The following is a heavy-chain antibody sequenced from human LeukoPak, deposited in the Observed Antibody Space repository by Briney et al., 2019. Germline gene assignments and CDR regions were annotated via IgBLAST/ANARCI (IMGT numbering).Heavy chain of an antibody. CDR1: GYSFTTYW. Sequence: GESLKISCQGSGYSFTTYWIGWVRQMPGKGLEWWGIIYPGDSDARYGPAFQGQVTISADKSISTAYLQWSSLKASDTAMYYCARRYCSGNNCYANFDYWGQGTLVTVSA. V-gene: IGHV5-51*01. D-gene: IGHD2-2*01. J-gene: IGHJ4*02. CDR3: ARRYCSGNNCYANFDY. CDR2: IYPGDSDA.